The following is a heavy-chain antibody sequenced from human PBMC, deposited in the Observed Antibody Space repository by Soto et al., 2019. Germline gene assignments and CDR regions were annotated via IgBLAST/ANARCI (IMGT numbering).Heavy chain of an antibody. CDR2: IKSKTDGGTT. Sequence: PGGSLRLSCAASGFTFSNAWMSWVRQAPGKGLEWVGRIKSKTDGGTTDYAAPVKGRFTISRDDSKNTLYLQMNSLKTEDTAVYYCTTRPNYGDFYSYFDYWGQGTLVTVSS. V-gene: IGHV3-15*01. CDR3: TTRPNYGDFYSYFDY. CDR1: GFTFSNAW. D-gene: IGHD4-17*01. J-gene: IGHJ4*02.